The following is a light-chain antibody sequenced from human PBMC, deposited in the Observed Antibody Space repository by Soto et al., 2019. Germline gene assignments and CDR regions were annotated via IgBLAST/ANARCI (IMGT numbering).Light chain of an antibody. J-gene: IGLJ2*01. V-gene: IGLV2-8*01. CDR1: SSDVGGYNY. CDR3: SSFAGNNNLV. Sequence: QSALTQPPSASGSPGQSVTISCTGTSSDVGGYNYVSWYQQHPGKAPKLMISEVSKRPSGVPDRFSGSKSGNTASLTGSGLQAEDEGDYYCSSFAGNNNLVFGGGTKLTVL. CDR2: EVS.